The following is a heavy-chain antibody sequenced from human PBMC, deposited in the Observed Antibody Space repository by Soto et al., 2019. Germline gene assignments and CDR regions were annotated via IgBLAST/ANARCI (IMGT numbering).Heavy chain of an antibody. V-gene: IGHV3-48*04. Sequence: EVQLVESGGGLVQPGGSLRLSCVASGFTFNSHTINWVRQATGKGLAWLSYIRDSSSTIYYAESVKGRFTISRDNAKNSQYLQMNSLRAYDTAVYYCAREGGATGYWGQGTLVTVSS. CDR1: GFTFNSHT. D-gene: IGHD1-26*01. J-gene: IGHJ4*02. CDR3: AREGGATGY. CDR2: IRDSSSTI.